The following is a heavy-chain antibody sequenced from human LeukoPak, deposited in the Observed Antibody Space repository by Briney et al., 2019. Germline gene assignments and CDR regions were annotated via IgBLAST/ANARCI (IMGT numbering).Heavy chain of an antibody. CDR2: ISSSGSYM. CDR1: GFSFSDYY. V-gene: IGHV3-11*04. Sequence: GGSLRLSCEASGFSFSDYYMTWIRQAPGKGLEWLSYISSSGSYMYYADSVKGRFTSSRDNSKNSVFLQMTSLRAEDTAVYYCARVSRGTALKNWFDPWGQGTLVIVSS. D-gene: IGHD2-21*02. J-gene: IGHJ5*02. CDR3: ARVSRGTALKNWFDP.